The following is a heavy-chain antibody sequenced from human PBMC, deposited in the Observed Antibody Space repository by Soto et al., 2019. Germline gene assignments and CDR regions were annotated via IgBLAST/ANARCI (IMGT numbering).Heavy chain of an antibody. J-gene: IGHJ6*02. D-gene: IGHD3-22*01. CDR2: IDPSDSYT. V-gene: IGHV5-10-1*01. Sequence: GESLKISCTGSGWSFTSYWISWVRQMPGKGLEWMGRIDPSDSYTNYSPSFQGHVTISADKSISTAYLQWSSLKASDTAMYYCATYYYDSSGSYGMDVWGQGTTVTVSS. CDR1: GWSFTSYW. CDR3: ATYYYDSSGSYGMDV.